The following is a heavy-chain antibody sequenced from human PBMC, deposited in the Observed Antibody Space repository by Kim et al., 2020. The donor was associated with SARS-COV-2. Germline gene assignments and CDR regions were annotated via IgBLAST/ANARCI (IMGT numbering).Heavy chain of an antibody. CDR1: GFTFSSYG. CDR3: AKDRLDLVATMFRTHYYYGMDV. CDR2: IWCDGSNK. D-gene: IGHD5-12*01. Sequence: GGSLRLSCAASGFTFSSYGMHWVRQAPGKGLEWVAVIWCDGSNKYYADSVKGRFTISRDNSKNTLSLQMHSLRDEDTDVYYCAKDRLDLVATMFRTHYYYGMDVWGQGTTVTLS. V-gene: IGHV3-33*06. J-gene: IGHJ6*02.